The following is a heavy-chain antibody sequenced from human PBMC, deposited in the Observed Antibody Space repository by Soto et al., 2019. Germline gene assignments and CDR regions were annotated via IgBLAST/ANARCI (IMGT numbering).Heavy chain of an antibody. Sequence: SETLSLTCSVSGGAIRSGNYYWSWIRQSPGKGLEWLGHISHSGTTSYNPSLQSRATISLDAAQNHFSLRLNSVTVADTTLYFCARGRGQLLFDYWGQGSMVTVSS. CDR1: GGAIRSGNYY. CDR3: ARGRGQLLFDY. CDR2: ISHSGTT. J-gene: IGHJ4*02. V-gene: IGHV4-30-4*01. D-gene: IGHD6-13*01.